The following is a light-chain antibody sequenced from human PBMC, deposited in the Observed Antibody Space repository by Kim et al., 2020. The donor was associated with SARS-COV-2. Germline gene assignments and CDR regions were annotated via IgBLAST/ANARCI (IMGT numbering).Light chain of an antibody. V-gene: IGKV3-20*01. CDR2: GAS. CDR1: QSVTSTY. Sequence: SPRERATRSCRVSQSVTSTYLAWYQQKPGQAPRLLIYGASSRATCIPDRISGSGSATDFTLTISRLEPEDFAVYYCQQYGSSPFTFGPGTKVDIK. J-gene: IGKJ3*01. CDR3: QQYGSSPFT.